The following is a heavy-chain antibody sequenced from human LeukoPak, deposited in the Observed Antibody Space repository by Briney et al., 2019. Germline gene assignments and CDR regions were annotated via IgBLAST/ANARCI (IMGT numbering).Heavy chain of an antibody. CDR2: ISSSSS. J-gene: IGHJ4*02. CDR1: GFTFSSYS. CDR3: ARGSDFDY. D-gene: IGHD1-26*01. Sequence: GGSLRLSCEASGFTFSSYSMNWVRQAPGKGLEWVSSISSSSSYADSVKGRFTISRDNAKNSLYLQMNSLRAEDTAVYYCARGSDFDYWGQGTLVTVSS. V-gene: IGHV3-21*01.